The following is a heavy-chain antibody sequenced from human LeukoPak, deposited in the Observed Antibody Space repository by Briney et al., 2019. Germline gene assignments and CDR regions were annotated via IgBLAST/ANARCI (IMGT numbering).Heavy chain of an antibody. CDR3: ARGRGDSSSWYFDY. V-gene: IGHV3-33*01. Sequence: PGGSLRLSCAASGFTFSSYGMHWVRQAPGKGLEWVAVIWYDGSNKYYADSVKGRFTISRDNSKNTLYLQMNSLRAEDTAVYYCARGRGDSSSWYFDYWGQGTLVTVSS. CDR1: GFTFSSYG. CDR2: IWYDGSNK. J-gene: IGHJ4*02. D-gene: IGHD6-13*01.